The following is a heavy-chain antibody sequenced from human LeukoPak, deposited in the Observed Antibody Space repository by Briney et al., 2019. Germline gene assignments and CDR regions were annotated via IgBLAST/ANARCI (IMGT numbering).Heavy chain of an antibody. Sequence: HTGGSLRLSCAASGLTFSFSDYGMTWVRQAPGKGLDWVSGITGDGGDTHYADSVKGRFTISRDSSKSTLYLQMNSLRAEDTAVYYCAKGVGFRSGPDYWGQGILVTVSS. CDR1: GLTFSFSDYG. CDR3: AKGVGFRSGPDY. D-gene: IGHD5-12*01. J-gene: IGHJ4*02. CDR2: ITGDGGDT. V-gene: IGHV3-23*01.